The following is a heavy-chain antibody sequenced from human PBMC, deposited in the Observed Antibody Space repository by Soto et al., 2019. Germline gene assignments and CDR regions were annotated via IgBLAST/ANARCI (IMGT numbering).Heavy chain of an antibody. V-gene: IGHV3-49*04. D-gene: IGHD6-13*01. CDR2: IRTNAYGGTT. CDR3: TREIQQVWPYFAS. J-gene: IGHJ4*02. CDR1: GFTFGDYA. Sequence: EVQLVESGGGLVQPGRSLRLSCTTSGFTFGDYAMGWVRQAPGKGLVWVGFIRTNAYGGTTEYAASMKGRFTISRDDSKSIAYLQMNSLKPEDKALYSGTREIQQVWPYFASCGQRTLVTVYS.